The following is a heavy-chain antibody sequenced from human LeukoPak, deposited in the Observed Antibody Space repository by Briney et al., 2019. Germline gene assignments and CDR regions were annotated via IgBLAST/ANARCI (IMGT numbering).Heavy chain of an antibody. V-gene: IGHV1-18*01. CDR3: ARVHYDILTGYSYFDY. Sequence: ASVKDSCKASGYTFTSYGISWVRQAPGQGLEWMGWISAYNDNTNNAQKLQGRVTMTTDTSTSTAYMELRSLRSDDTAVYYCARVHYDILTGYSYFDYWGQGTLVTVSS. J-gene: IGHJ4*02. CDR1: GYTFTSYG. D-gene: IGHD3-9*01. CDR2: ISAYNDNT.